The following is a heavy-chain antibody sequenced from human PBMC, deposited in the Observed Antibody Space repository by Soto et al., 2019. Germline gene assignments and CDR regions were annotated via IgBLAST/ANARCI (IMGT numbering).Heavy chain of an antibody. Sequence: GRTLVNPTHTLTLTCTFSVFSLSTSGECVGCILQPPGKALEWLALIYWDDDKRYSPSLKSRLTITKDTSKNQVVLTMTNMDPVDTATYYCAHSRGVVIYFDYWGQGTLVTVSS. V-gene: IGHV2-5*02. CDR2: IYWDDDK. CDR1: VFSLSTSGEC. CDR3: AHSRGVVIYFDY. D-gene: IGHD3-3*01. J-gene: IGHJ4*02.